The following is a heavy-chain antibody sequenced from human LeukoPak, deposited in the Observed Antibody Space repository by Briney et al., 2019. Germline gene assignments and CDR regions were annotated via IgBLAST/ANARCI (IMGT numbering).Heavy chain of an antibody. V-gene: IGHV1-69*04. CDR3: ASACCSGGSCYVNWFDP. CDR1: GGTFSSYA. Sequence: SVKASCKASGGTFSSYAISWVRQAPGQGLEWMGRIIPILGIANCAQKFQGRVTITADKSTSTAYMELSSLRSEDTAVYYCASACCSGGSCYVNWFDPWGQGTLVTVSS. CDR2: IIPILGIA. D-gene: IGHD2-15*01. J-gene: IGHJ5*02.